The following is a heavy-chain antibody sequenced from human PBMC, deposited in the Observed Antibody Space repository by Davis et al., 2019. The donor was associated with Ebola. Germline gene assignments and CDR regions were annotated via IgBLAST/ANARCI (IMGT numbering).Heavy chain of an antibody. D-gene: IGHD3-22*01. CDR3: AKDLSTYYYDSSGTACDY. CDR1: GFTFSSYG. Sequence: GESLKISCAASGFTFSSYGMHWVRQAPGKGLEWVAVISYDGSNKYYADSVKGRFTISRDNSKNTLYLQMNSLRAEDTAVYYCAKDLSTYYYDSSGTACDYWGQGTLVTVSS. V-gene: IGHV3-30*18. CDR2: ISYDGSNK. J-gene: IGHJ4*02.